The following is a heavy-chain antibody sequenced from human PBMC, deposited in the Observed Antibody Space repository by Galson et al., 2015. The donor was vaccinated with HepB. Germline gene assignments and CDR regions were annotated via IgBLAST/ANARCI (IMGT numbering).Heavy chain of an antibody. J-gene: IGHJ4*02. Sequence: SLRLSCAASGFTFSSYAMHWVRQAPGKGLEWVAVISYDGSNKYYADSVKGRFTISRDNSKNTLYLQMNSLRAEDTAVYYCARSIQLRSGFVGWGQGTLVTVSS. D-gene: IGHD5-18*01. CDR1: GFTFSSYA. CDR3: ARSIQLRSGFVG. V-gene: IGHV3-30-3*01. CDR2: ISYDGSNK.